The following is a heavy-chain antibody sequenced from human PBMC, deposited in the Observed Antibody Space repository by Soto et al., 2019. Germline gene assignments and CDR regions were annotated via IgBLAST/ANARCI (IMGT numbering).Heavy chain of an antibody. CDR1: GFTFSDYY. Sequence: PGGSLRLSCAASGFTFSDYYMSWIRQAPGKGLEWVSYISSSGSTIYYADSVKGRFTISRDNAKNSLYLQMNSLRAEDTAVYYCARDFLVPAAQAYYYYGMDVWGQGTTVTVSS. CDR2: ISSSGSTI. V-gene: IGHV3-11*01. D-gene: IGHD2-2*01. CDR3: ARDFLVPAAQAYYYYGMDV. J-gene: IGHJ6*02.